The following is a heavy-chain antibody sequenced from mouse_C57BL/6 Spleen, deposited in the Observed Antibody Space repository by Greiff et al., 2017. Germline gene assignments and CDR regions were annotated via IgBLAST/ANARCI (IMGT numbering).Heavy chain of an antibody. CDR1: GYTFTSYW. D-gene: IGHD2-5*01. CDR2: IHPSDSDT. J-gene: IGHJ3*01. CDR3: AIEELAYDSNYVAY. V-gene: IGHV1-74*01. Sequence: QVQLQQPGAELVKPGASVKVSCKASGYTFTSYWMHWVKQRPGQGLEWIGRIHPSDSDTNYNQKLKGKATLTVDKSSSTAYMQLSSLTSEDSAVDYCAIEELAYDSNYVAYWGQGTLVTVSA.